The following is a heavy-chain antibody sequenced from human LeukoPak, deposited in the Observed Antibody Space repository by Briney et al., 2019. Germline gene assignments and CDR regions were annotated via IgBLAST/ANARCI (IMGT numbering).Heavy chain of an antibody. Sequence: PSETLSLTCTVSGGSISSSSYYWGWIRQPPGKGLEWIGSIYYSGSTYYNPSLKSRVTISVDTSKNQFSLKLSSVTAADTAVYYCARMHNIAAARDAFDIWGQGTMVTVSS. J-gene: IGHJ3*02. CDR1: GGSISSSSYY. V-gene: IGHV4-39*07. D-gene: IGHD6-13*01. CDR3: ARMHNIAAARDAFDI. CDR2: IYYSGST.